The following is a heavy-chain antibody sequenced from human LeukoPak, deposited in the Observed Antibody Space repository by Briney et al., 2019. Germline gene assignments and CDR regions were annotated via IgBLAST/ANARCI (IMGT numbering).Heavy chain of an antibody. CDR1: GFIFNTYG. D-gene: IGHD3-10*01. Sequence: PGGSLRLSCAISGFIFNTYGMNWVRQTPGKGLEWVSAISGSGGSTYYADSVKGRFTISRDNSKNTLYLQMNSLRAENTAVYYCANHGTRGVMIFPFDYWGQGTLVTVSS. CDR2: ISGSGGST. CDR3: ANHGTRGVMIFPFDY. V-gene: IGHV3-23*01. J-gene: IGHJ4*02.